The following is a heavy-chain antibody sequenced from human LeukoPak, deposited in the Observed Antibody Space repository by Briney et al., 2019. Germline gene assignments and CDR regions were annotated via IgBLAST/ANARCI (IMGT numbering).Heavy chain of an antibody. D-gene: IGHD5-24*01. Sequence: SETLSLTCTVSGGSISSYYWSWIRQPPGKGLEWIGYIYYSGSTNYHPSLKSRVTISVDTSKNQFSLKLSSVTAADTAVYYCARLRRDGYNLDYWGQGTLVTVSS. CDR2: IYYSGST. CDR3: ARLRRDGYNLDY. CDR1: GGSISSYY. V-gene: IGHV4-59*01. J-gene: IGHJ4*02.